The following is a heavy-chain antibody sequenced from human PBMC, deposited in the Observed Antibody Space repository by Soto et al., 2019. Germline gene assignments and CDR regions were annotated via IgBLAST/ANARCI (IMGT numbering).Heavy chain of an antibody. CDR3: ARDLQYCSGGSCYSRIGNDAFDI. V-gene: IGHV1-18*01. CDR1: GYTFTSYG. J-gene: IGHJ3*02. CDR2: ISAYNGNT. Sequence: QVQLVQSGAEVKKPGASVKVSCKASGYTFTSYGISWVRQAPGQGLEWMGWISAYNGNTNYAQKLQGRVTMTTDTSTSTADRERRSLRSDDTAVDDCARDLQYCSGGSCYSRIGNDAFDIWGQGTMVTVSS. D-gene: IGHD2-15*01.